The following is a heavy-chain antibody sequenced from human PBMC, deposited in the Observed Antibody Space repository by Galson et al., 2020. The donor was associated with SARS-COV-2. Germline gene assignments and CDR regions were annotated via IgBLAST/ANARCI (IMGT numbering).Heavy chain of an antibody. J-gene: IGHJ4*02. CDR3: ARGRSEFDL. Sequence: GGSLRRPCAASGLTSDDYAMTCVRQAPGKGLEWVSTIVWNGGSTNYPDSMEGRFTISRDNAKNSLYLQMHSLRAEDTAFYYCARGRSEFDLWGQGSLVIVSS. CDR2: IVWNGGST. CDR1: GLTSDDYA. V-gene: IGHV3-20*04.